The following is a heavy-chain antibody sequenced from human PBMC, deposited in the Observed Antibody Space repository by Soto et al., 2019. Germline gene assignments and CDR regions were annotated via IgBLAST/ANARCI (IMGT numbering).Heavy chain of an antibody. J-gene: IGHJ5*02. D-gene: IGHD5-12*01. CDR1: DDIISSNTAS. CDR3: AKGDNLGPKTGYAFDP. CDR2: TYFRSKWYN. V-gene: IGHV6-1*01. Sequence: SQTLSLPCATSDDIISSNTASWNWSRQSPSRVLEWLGRTYFRSKWYNVYAVSVKSRIIINPETSNNQFTLQLNSVTPEDTAVYFCAKGDNLGPKTGYAFDPWGQGIMVNVPQ.